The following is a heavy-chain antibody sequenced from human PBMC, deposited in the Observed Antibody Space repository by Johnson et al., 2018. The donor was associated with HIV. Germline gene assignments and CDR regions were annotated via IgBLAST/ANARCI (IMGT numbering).Heavy chain of an antibody. D-gene: IGHD6-6*01. CDR3: AKDRRALDAFDI. Sequence: DVQVVESGGGLVQPGGSLRLSCAASGFTFRSYGMSWVRQAPGKGLEWVSGISGSGGDPYYADSVKGRFTISRDHSKNTRYLQMNSLRAEDTAVYYCAKDRRALDAFDIWGQWTMVTVSS. J-gene: IGHJ3*02. CDR2: ISGSGGDP. V-gene: IGHV3-23*04. CDR1: GFTFRSYG.